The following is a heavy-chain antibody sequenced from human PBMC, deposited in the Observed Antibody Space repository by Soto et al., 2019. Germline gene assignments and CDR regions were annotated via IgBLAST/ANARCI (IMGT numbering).Heavy chain of an antibody. CDR3: ARGGGVGVAGSAAFDM. Sequence: QLHLVQSGAVVKKPGASVTVSCSASGYPVTAYYMHWVRQAPGRGLEWMGGINPATGAAKYTQRFRGRVTMDRATSTSTVFMELIGLTSEDTAVFYCARGGGVGVAGSAAFDMWGQWTLVTVSS. CDR1: GYPVTAYY. V-gene: IGHV1-2*02. J-gene: IGHJ3*02. CDR2: INPATGAA. D-gene: IGHD3-3*01.